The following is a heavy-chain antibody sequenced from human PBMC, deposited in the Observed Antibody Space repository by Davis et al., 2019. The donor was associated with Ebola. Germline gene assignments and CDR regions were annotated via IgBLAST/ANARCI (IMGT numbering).Heavy chain of an antibody. CDR3: ARGQLMDYGDYLNY. CDR2: INGVDAIT. V-gene: IGHV3-74*01. D-gene: IGHD4-17*01. J-gene: IGHJ4*02. Sequence: GESLKISCAASGVTLSSYLVHWLRQAPGKGLVWVSRINGVDAITAYADSLQGRFTISRDNANSSLYLQLNSLTAEDTDVYYCARGQLMDYGDYLNYWGQGALVTVSS. CDR1: GVTLSSYL.